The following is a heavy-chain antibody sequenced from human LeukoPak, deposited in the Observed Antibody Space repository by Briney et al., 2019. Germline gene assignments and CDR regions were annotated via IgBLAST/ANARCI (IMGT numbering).Heavy chain of an antibody. CDR2: INPNSGDT. J-gene: IGHJ5*02. Sequence: ASVKVSCKASGYTFTSYGISWVRQAPGPGLEGMGWINPNSGDTNYAQKFQDRVTMTRDTSISTAYMELSRLRTDDTAVYCWARDGGLLFDPWGQGTLVTVSS. CDR3: ARDGGLLFDP. V-gene: IGHV1-2*02. CDR1: GYTFTSYG. D-gene: IGHD2-15*01.